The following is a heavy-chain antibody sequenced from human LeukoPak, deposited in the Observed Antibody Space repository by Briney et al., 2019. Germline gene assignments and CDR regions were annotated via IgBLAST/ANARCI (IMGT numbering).Heavy chain of an antibody. Sequence: SETLSLTCTVSGGSISSSSYYWGWIRQPPGKGLEWIGSIYYSGSTYYNPSLKSRVTISVDTSKNQFSLKLSSVTAADTAVYYRARGRGAGIVGATTIGNWFDPWGQGTLVTVSS. V-gene: IGHV4-39*07. CDR2: IYYSGST. CDR1: GGSISSSSYY. CDR3: ARGRGAGIVGATTIGNWFDP. J-gene: IGHJ5*02. D-gene: IGHD1-26*01.